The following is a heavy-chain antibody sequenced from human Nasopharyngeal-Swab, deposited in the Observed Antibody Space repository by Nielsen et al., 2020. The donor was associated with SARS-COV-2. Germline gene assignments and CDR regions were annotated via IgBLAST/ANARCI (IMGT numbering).Heavy chain of an antibody. CDR3: ARARITMIVVVGAFDI. V-gene: IGHV4-30-4*01. J-gene: IGHJ3*02. CDR2: IYYSGST. Sequence: SETLSLTCTVSGGSISSGDYYWSWIRQPPGKGLEWIGYIYYSGSTNYNPSLKSRVTISVDTSKNQFSLKLSSVTAADTAVYYCARARITMIVVVGAFDIWGQGTMVTVSS. D-gene: IGHD3-22*01. CDR1: GGSISSGDYY.